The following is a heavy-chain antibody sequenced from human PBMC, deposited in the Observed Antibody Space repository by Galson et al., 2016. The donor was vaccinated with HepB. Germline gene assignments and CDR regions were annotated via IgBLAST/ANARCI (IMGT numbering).Heavy chain of an antibody. V-gene: IGHV4-59*01. D-gene: IGHD3-16*01. J-gene: IGHJ4*02. CDR2: IYYSGST. CDR1: GGSISTYY. Sequence: ETLSLTCTVSGGSISTYYWSWIRQPPGKGLEWIGYIYYSGSTNYNPSLKSRVTISVDTSKNQFSLKLSSVTAADTAVYYCARESWGTGHDYWGQGTLVTVSS. CDR3: ARESWGTGHDY.